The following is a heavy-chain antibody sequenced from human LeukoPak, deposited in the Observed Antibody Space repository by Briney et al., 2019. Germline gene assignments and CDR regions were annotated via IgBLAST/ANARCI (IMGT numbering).Heavy chain of an antibody. CDR1: GGSIDTYY. J-gene: IGHJ4*02. CDR2: IYYFGST. Sequence: PSDTLSLTCTVSGGSIDTYYWSWIRQPAGKGMEWIGYIYYFGSTDYDPSLKSRVTISVDTSKNQFSLSLRSVTAADTAVYYCAKLGSPRAYWGQGILVRVSS. V-gene: IGHV4-59*01. CDR3: AKLGSPRAY. D-gene: IGHD7-27*01.